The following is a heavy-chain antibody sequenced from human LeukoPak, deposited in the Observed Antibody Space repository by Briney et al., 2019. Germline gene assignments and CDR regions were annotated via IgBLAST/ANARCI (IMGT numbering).Heavy chain of an antibody. J-gene: IGHJ4*02. CDR1: GFTFSSYA. V-gene: IGHV3-30-3*01. Sequence: GGSLRLSCAASGFTFSSYAMHWVRQAPGKGLEWVAVISYDGSNKYYADSVKGRFTISRDNSKNTLYLQMNSLRAEDTAVYYCARDRTRDGYNQGRVFDYWGQGTLVTVSS. CDR2: ISYDGSNK. CDR3: ARDRTRDGYNQGRVFDY. D-gene: IGHD5-24*01.